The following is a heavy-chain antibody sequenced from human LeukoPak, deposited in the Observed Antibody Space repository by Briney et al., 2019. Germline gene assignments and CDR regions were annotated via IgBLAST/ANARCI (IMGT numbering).Heavy chain of an antibody. CDR1: GFTFSSYA. CDR3: ARTLSGSCRDY. D-gene: IGHD3-16*02. CDR2: ISNSGGST. J-gene: IGHJ4*02. Sequence: GGSLRLSCAASGFTFSSYAMSWVRQAPGKGLEWVSAISNSGGSTYYADSVKGRFTISRDNSKNTVYVQMNSLRAEDTAIYYCARTLSGSCRDYWGQGTLVTVSS. V-gene: IGHV3-23*01.